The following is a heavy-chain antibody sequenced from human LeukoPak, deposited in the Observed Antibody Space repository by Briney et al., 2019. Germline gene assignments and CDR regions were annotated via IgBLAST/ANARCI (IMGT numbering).Heavy chain of an antibody. D-gene: IGHD3-10*01. J-gene: IGHJ4*02. V-gene: IGHV1-2*02. Sequence: ASVKVSCKASGYTFTGYYMHWVRQAPGQGLEWMGWINPNSGGTNYAQKFQGRVTMTRDTSISTAYTELSRLRSDDTAVYYCARTYYYGSGSYCGYDYWGQGTLVTVSS. CDR3: ARTYYYGSGSYCGYDY. CDR1: GYTFTGYY. CDR2: INPNSGGT.